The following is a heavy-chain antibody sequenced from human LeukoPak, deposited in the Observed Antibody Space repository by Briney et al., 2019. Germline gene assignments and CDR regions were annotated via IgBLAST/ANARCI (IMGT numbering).Heavy chain of an antibody. Sequence: GGSLRLSCAASGFTFDDYAMHWVWQAPGKGLEWVSGISWNSGSIGYADSVKGRFTISRDNAKNSLYLQMNSLRAEDTALYYCAKDTSSSGSQGDAFDIWGQGTMVTVSS. CDR2: ISWNSGSI. J-gene: IGHJ3*02. CDR1: GFTFDDYA. D-gene: IGHD1-26*01. V-gene: IGHV3-9*01. CDR3: AKDTSSSGSQGDAFDI.